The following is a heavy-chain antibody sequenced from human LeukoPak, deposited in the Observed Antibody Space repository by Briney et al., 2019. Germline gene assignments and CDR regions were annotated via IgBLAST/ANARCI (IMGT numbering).Heavy chain of an antibody. CDR1: GASISGSGYY. D-gene: IGHD1-14*01. V-gene: IGHV4-39*07. Sequence: SETLSLTCAVSGASISGSGYYWGWIRQPPGKGLEWIGNIYYSGSTYYNASLQSRVTISIDTSNNQFSLKLYSVTAADTAVYYCARVYTYYYYYMDVWGKGTTVTVSS. CDR2: IYYSGST. J-gene: IGHJ6*03. CDR3: ARVYTYYYYYMDV.